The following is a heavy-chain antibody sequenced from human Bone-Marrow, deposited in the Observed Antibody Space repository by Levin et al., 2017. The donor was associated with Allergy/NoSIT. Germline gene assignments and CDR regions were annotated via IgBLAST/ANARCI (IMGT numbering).Heavy chain of an antibody. J-gene: IGHJ4*02. CDR3: ARGMAGSGSYYNSHELDF. Sequence: GESLKISCAASGFTFDDYVMSWVRQAPGQGLEWVSGINWNGGSTGYADSVKGRFSIFRDNAKNSLFLQMDSLRAEDTAFYYCARGMAGSGSYYNSHELDFWGQGTLVTVSS. V-gene: IGHV3-20*04. D-gene: IGHD3-10*01. CDR2: INWNGGST. CDR1: GFTFDDYV.